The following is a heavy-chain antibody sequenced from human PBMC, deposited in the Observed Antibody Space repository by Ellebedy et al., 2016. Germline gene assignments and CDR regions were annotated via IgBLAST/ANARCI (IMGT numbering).Heavy chain of an antibody. V-gene: IGHV3-15*01. J-gene: IGHJ4*02. CDR1: GFTFSSAW. CDR3: MTTSVAVAGTRVNFDY. D-gene: IGHD6-19*01. CDR2: IKSKTDGGTT. Sequence: GGSLRLXCAASGFTFSSAWLSWVRQAPGKGLEWVGRIKSKTDGGTTDFAAPVKGRFTISRDDSKTTVYLEMNSLKTEDTGVYYCMTTSVAVAGTRVNFDYWGQGTLVTVSS.